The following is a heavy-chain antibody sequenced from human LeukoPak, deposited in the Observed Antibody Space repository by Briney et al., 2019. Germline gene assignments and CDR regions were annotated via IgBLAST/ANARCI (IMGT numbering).Heavy chain of an antibody. CDR2: IRSKANSYAT. V-gene: IGHV3-73*01. D-gene: IGHD3/OR15-3a*01. J-gene: IGHJ4*02. CDR1: GFTFSSYA. CDR3: AKVDSVPGIFDY. Sequence: GGSLRLSCAASGFTFSSYAMSWVRQASGKGLEWVGRIRSKANSYATAYAASVKGRFTISRDDSKNTAYLQMNSLKTEDTAVYYCAKVDSVPGIFDYWGQGTLVTVSS.